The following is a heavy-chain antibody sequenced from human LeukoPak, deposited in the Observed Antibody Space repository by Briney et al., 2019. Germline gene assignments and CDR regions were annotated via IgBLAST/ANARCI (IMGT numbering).Heavy chain of an antibody. CDR2: IYHSGST. D-gene: IGHD2-15*01. Sequence: SETLSLTCTVSGYSISSGYYWGWIRQPPGKGLEWIGSIYHSGSTYYNPSLKSRVTISVDTSKNQFSLKLSSVTAADTAVYYCAREEGVVGATPPSIDYWGQGTLVTVSS. CDR1: GYSISSGYY. V-gene: IGHV4-38-2*02. CDR3: AREEGVVGATPPSIDY. J-gene: IGHJ4*02.